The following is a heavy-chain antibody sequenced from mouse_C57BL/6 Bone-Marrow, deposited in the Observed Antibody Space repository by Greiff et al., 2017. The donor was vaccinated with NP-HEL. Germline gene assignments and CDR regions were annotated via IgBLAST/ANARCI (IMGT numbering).Heavy chain of an antibody. D-gene: IGHD2-2*01. J-gene: IGHJ3*01. V-gene: IGHV14-4*01. CDR2: IDPENGDT. Sequence: VQLKESGAELVRPGASVKLSCTASGFNIKDDYMHWVKQRPEQGLEWIGWIDPENGDTEYASKFQGKATITADTSSNTAYLQLSSLTSEDTAVYYCTKVVTSWFAYWGQGTLVTVSA. CDR3: TKVVTSWFAY. CDR1: GFNIKDDY.